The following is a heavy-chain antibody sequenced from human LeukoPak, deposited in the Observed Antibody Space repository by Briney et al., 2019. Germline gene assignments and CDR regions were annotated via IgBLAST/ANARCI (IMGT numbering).Heavy chain of an antibody. Sequence: GGSLRLSCTASGFTFSNFWVDWVRQAPGKGLEWVSYISSSSSTIYYADSVKGRFTISRDNAKNSLYLQMNSLRDEDTAVYYCARGFDSWGQGTLVTVSS. CDR3: ARGFDS. CDR2: ISSSSSTI. D-gene: IGHD3-22*01. CDR1: GFTFSNFW. V-gene: IGHV3-48*02. J-gene: IGHJ4*02.